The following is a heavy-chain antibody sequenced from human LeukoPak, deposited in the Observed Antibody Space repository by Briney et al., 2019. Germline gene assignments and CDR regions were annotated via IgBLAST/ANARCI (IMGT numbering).Heavy chain of an antibody. CDR1: GGSISTYY. J-gene: IGHJ6*02. V-gene: IGHV4-59*08. CDR3: ARHRPICGGDCSAGPNYYYYYDIDV. Sequence: NPSETLSLTCTVSGGSISTYYWSWIRQPPGKGLEWIGYIYYTGSTDYNPSLKSRVTISVDTSKNQFSLKLTSVTAADTAVYYCARHRPICGGDCSAGPNYYYYYDIDVWGQGTTVTVSS. D-gene: IGHD2-21*02. CDR2: IYYTGST.